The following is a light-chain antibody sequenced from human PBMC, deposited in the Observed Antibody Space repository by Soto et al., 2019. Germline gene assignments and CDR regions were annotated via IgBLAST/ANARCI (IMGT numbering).Light chain of an antibody. CDR3: LQDYNYPWT. CDR2: AAS. V-gene: IGKV1-6*01. J-gene: IGKJ1*01. Sequence: AIQMTQSPSSLSASVGDRVTITCRASQGIRNELGWYQQKTGKAPKLLIYAASTLQSGVPSRFSGSGSGTDFTVTISSLQPEDFAIYYCLQDYNYPWTFGQGTKVEIK. CDR1: QGIRNE.